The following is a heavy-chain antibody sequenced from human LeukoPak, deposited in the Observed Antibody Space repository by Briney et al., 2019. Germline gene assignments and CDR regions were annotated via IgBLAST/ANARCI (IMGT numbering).Heavy chain of an antibody. CDR1: GYTFTGYY. V-gene: IGHV1-2*06. J-gene: IGHJ4*02. D-gene: IGHD6-19*01. CDR2: INPNSGGT. Sequence: ASVKVSCKASGYTFTGYYMHWVRQAPGQGLEWMGRINPNSGGTNYAQKFQGRVTMARDTSISTAYMELSRLRSDDTAVYYCARELPYSSGWYDVYWGQGTLVTVSS. CDR3: ARELPYSSGWYDVY.